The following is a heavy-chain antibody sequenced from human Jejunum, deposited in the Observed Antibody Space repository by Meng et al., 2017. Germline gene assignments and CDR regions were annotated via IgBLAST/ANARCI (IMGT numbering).Heavy chain of an antibody. J-gene: IGHJ4*02. CDR3: VRGSSGYGNFDS. CDR2: IYTTT. CDR1: GFTLSNYW. D-gene: IGHD5-12*01. V-gene: IGHV3-74*01. Sequence: GESLKISCAASGFTLSNYWMHWVRQAPGQGLVWVSRIYTTTTYADSVKARFTISRDTDKNTLFFQMNSLRPEDTAVYYCVRGSSGYGNFDSWGQGTLVTVSS.